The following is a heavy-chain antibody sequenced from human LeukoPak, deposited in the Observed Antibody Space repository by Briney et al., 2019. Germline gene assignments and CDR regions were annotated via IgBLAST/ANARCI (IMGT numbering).Heavy chain of an antibody. CDR2: IYYSGST. CDR3: ARDLAMARGVMDDY. J-gene: IGHJ4*02. V-gene: IGHV4-30-4*01. Sequence: PSETLSLTCTVSGGSISSGDDYWRWVRQPPGKGLEWVGYIYYSGSTYYSPSLKSRVTISVDTSKNQFSLKLSSVTAADTAVYYCARDLAMARGVMDDYWGQGTLVTVSS. D-gene: IGHD3-10*01. CDR1: GGSISSGDDY.